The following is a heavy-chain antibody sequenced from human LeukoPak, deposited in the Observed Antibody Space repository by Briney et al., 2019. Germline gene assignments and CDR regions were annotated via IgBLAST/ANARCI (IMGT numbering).Heavy chain of an antibody. V-gene: IGHV4-59*01. CDR2: IYYSGST. CDR3: ARAPYGARFDY. Sequence: PSETLSLTCTGSGGSISSYYWSWIRQPPGKGLEWIGYIYYSGSTNYNPSLKSRVTISVDTSKNQFSLKPSSVTAAGTAVYYCARAPYGARFDYWGQGTLVTVSS. D-gene: IGHD3-10*01. CDR1: GGSISSYY. J-gene: IGHJ4*02.